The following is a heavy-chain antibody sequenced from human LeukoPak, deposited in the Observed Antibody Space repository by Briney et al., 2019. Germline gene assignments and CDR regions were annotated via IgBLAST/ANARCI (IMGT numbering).Heavy chain of an antibody. CDR3: ARDRYCSSTSCPSRRFDY. V-gene: IGHV3-30*03. CDR1: GFTFSSYG. Sequence: GGSLRLSCAASGFTFSSYGMHWVRQAPGKGLEWVAVISYDGSNKYYADSVKGRFTISRDNSKNTLYLQMNSLRAEDTAVYYCARDRYCSSTSCPSRRFDYWGQGTLVTVSS. J-gene: IGHJ4*02. CDR2: ISYDGSNK. D-gene: IGHD2-2*01.